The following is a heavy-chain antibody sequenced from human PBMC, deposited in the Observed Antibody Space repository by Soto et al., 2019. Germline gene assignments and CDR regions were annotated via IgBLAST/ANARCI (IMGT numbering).Heavy chain of an antibody. Sequence: QVQLVQSGAEVKKPGASVKVSCKASGYTFTSYGISWVRQAPGQGLEWMGWISAYNGNTNYAQKLQGRVTMTTDTSTSTADMELRSLRSDDTAVYYCARALNRVVGYSYGHGDYWGQGTLVTVSS. CDR1: GYTFTSYG. CDR2: ISAYNGNT. J-gene: IGHJ4*02. D-gene: IGHD5-18*01. V-gene: IGHV1-18*04. CDR3: ARALNRVVGYSYGHGDY.